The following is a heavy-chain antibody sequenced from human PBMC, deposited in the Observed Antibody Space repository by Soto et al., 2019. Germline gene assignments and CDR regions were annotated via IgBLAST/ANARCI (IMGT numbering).Heavy chain of an antibody. CDR2: ITSSGDAT. CDR3: ARDGTRIDGDAFDI. J-gene: IGHJ3*02. D-gene: IGHD1-7*01. CDR1: GFTFTSYE. Sequence: PGGSLRLSCAASGFTFTSYEMNWVRQAPGKGLEWVSYITSSGDATYYADSVKGRFTISRDNAKNSLYLQMSSLRAEDTAVYYCARDGTRIDGDAFDIWGQGTMVTVSS. V-gene: IGHV3-48*03.